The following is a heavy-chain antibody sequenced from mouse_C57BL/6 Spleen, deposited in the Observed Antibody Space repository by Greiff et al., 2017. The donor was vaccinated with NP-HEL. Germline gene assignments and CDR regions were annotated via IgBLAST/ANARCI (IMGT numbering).Heavy chain of an antibody. J-gene: IGHJ2*01. CDR1: GYAFTNYL. Sequence: VQLQQSGAELVRPGTSVKVSCKASGYAFTNYLIEWVKQRPGQGLEWIGVINPGSGGTNYNEKFKGKATLTADKSSSTAYMQLSSLTSEDSAVYFCARGEDYYGSSLDYWGQGTTLTVSS. CDR3: ARGEDYYGSSLDY. CDR2: INPGSGGT. V-gene: IGHV1-54*01. D-gene: IGHD1-1*01.